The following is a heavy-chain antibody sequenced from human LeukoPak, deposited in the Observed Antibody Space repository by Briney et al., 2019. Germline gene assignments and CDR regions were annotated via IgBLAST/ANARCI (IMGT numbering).Heavy chain of an antibody. CDR1: GFSFSSHW. Sequence: GGPLRLSCAASGFSFSSHWVHWVRQAPGKGLVWVSRISDDGSYTSNVDSVKGRFTISRDNAKNSLYLQMNSLRAEDTAVYYCASRNDILTGYYDYWGQGTLVTVSS. V-gene: IGHV3-74*01. CDR3: ASRNDILTGYYDY. CDR2: ISDDGSYT. D-gene: IGHD3-9*01. J-gene: IGHJ4*02.